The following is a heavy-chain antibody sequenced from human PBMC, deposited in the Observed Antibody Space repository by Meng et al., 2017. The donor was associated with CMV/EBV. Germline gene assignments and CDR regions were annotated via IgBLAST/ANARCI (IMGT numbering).Heavy chain of an antibody. J-gene: IGHJ5*02. Sequence: VPSTEGGRGLLKLSETLSLTCAVYGGSFSGYYWSWIRQPPGKGLEWIGEINHSGSTNYNPSLKSRVTISVDTSKNQFSLKLSSVTAADTAVYYCAREVVVITPYNWFDPWGQGTLVTVSS. CDR1: GGSFSGYY. CDR2: INHSGST. V-gene: IGHV4-34*01. CDR3: AREVVVITPYNWFDP. D-gene: IGHD3-22*01.